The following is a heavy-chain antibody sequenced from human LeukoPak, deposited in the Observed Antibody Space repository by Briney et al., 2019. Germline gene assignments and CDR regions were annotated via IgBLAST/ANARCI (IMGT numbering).Heavy chain of an antibody. CDR1: GFTFSSYD. D-gene: IGHD4-11*01. Sequence: GGSLRLSCAASGFTFSSYDMHWVRQATGKGLEWVSAIGTAGDTYYPGSVKGRFTISRENAKNSLYLQMNNLRAGDTAVYYCARASYSYAFDIWGQGTMVTVSS. V-gene: IGHV3-13*01. CDR3: ARASYSYAFDI. J-gene: IGHJ3*02. CDR2: IGTAGDT.